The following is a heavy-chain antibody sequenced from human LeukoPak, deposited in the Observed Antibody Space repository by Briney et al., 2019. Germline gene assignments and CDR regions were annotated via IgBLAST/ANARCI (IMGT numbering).Heavy chain of an antibody. CDR3: ARGGIPRGYSYGLFDY. CDR1: GYTFTGYY. D-gene: IGHD5-18*01. Sequence: ASVKVSCKASGYTFTGYYMHWVRQAPGQGLEWMGWINPNSGGTNYAQKFQGRVTMTRDTSISTAYMELSRLRSDDTAVYYCARGGIPRGYSYGLFDYWGQGTLVTVSS. J-gene: IGHJ4*02. V-gene: IGHV1-2*02. CDR2: INPNSGGT.